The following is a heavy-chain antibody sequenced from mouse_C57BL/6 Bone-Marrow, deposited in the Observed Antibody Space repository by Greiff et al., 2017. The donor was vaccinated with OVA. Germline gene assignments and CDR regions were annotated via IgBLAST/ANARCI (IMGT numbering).Heavy chain of an antibody. D-gene: IGHD6-2*01. Sequence: EVQLQQSGPELVKPGASVKIPCKASGYTFTDYNMDWVKQSHGKSLEWIGDINPNNGGTIYNQKFKGKATLTVDKSSSTAYMELRSLTSEDTAVYYCARKDLGSNQFAYWGQGTLVTVSA. CDR2: INPNNGGT. CDR3: ARKDLGSNQFAY. J-gene: IGHJ3*01. V-gene: IGHV1-18*01. CDR1: GYTFTDYN.